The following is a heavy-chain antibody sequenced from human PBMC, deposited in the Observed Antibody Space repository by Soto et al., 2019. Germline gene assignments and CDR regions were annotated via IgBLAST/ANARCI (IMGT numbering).Heavy chain of an antibody. CDR3: AREGLRYFDWLSIDY. CDR1: GFTFSSYW. J-gene: IGHJ4*02. D-gene: IGHD3-9*01. CDR2: IKQDGSEK. Sequence: PGGSLRLSCAASGFTFSSYWMSWVRQAPGKGLEWVANIKQDGSEKYYVDSVKGRFTISRDNAKNSLYLQMNSLRAEDTAVYYCAREGLRYFDWLSIDYWGQGALVTVSS. V-gene: IGHV3-7*05.